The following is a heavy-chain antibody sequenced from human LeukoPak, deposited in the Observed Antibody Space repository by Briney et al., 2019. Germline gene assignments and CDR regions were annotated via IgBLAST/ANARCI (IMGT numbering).Heavy chain of an antibody. CDR2: IYYSGST. CDR1: GGSIRNGGYY. J-gene: IGHJ3*02. Sequence: SETLSLTCTVPGGSIRNGGYYWSWIRQHQGTGLEWIEYIYYSGSTYYNPSLKSRVTISVDTSKNQFSLKLSSVTAADTAVYYCARDRFYQLRDDAFDIWGQGTMVTVSS. CDR3: ARDRFYQLRDDAFDI. D-gene: IGHD2-2*01. V-gene: IGHV4-31*03.